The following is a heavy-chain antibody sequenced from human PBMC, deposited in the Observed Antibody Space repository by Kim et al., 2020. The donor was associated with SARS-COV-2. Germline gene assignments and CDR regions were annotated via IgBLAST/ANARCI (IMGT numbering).Heavy chain of an antibody. CDR1: GFTFSSYW. CDR3: ARSPSYVVGDV. D-gene: IGHD2-2*01. V-gene: IGHV3-7*03. Sequence: GGSLRLSCAASGFTFSSYWMTWVRQAPGKGLEWVANIKEDGSEKYYADSVRGRFTISRDNAKNSLYLQMNSLRAEDTAVFYCARSPSYVVGDVWGQGTTVAVS. J-gene: IGHJ6*02. CDR2: IKEDGSEK.